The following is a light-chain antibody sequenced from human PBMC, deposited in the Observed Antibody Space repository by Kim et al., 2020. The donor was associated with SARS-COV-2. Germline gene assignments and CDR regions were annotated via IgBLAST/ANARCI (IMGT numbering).Light chain of an antibody. V-gene: IGLV2-14*03. J-gene: IGLJ3*02. CDR1: SSDVGGYNY. Sequence: QSALTQPASVSGSPGQSITISCTGTSSDVGGYNYVSWYQQHPGKAPKLMIYDVSNRPSGVSNRFSGSKSGNTGSLTISGLQAEDEADYYCSSYTSSSTRVFGGGTKVTVL. CDR3: SSYTSSSTRV. CDR2: DVS.